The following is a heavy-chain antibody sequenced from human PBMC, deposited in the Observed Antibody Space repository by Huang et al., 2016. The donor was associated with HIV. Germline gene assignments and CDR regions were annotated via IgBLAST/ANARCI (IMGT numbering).Heavy chain of an antibody. CDR3: ARGEGYGSGSYFDY. V-gene: IGHV3-48*01. CDR2: ISSSSSTI. J-gene: IGHJ4*02. D-gene: IGHD3-10*01. Sequence: EVQLVESGGGLVQPGGSLRLSCAASRFSFSNYNMNWVRQAPGKGLEGVSYISSSSSTIYYADSVKGRVTISRDNAKNSLYLQMNSLRAEDTAVYYCARGEGYGSGSYFDYWGQGTLVTVSS. CDR1: RFSFSNYN.